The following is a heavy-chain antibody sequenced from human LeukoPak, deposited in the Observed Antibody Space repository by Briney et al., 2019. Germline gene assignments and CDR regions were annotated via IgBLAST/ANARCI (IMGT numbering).Heavy chain of an antibody. CDR2: IYYSGST. Sequence: SETLSLTCTVSGGSISSYYWSWIRQPPGKGLEWIGYIYYSGSTSYNPSLKSRVTISVDTSKNQFSLKLSSVTAADTAVYYCAGGDYCSGGSCYGPSWFDYWGQGTLVTVSS. V-gene: IGHV4-59*01. D-gene: IGHD2-15*01. CDR1: GGSISSYY. J-gene: IGHJ4*02. CDR3: AGGDYCSGGSCYGPSWFDY.